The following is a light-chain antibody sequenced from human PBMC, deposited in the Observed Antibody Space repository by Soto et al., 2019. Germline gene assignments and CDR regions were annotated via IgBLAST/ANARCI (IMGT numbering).Light chain of an antibody. CDR3: QQTSCFPFS. CDR1: QGVSTW. V-gene: IGKV1-12*01. Sequence: DVQMTQSPSSVSASVGDRVTITCRASQGVSTWLAWYQQKPGKAPKLLIYAASSLKSGVPSRFSGGLDGTDVSNTSSSVQPEDFAPYYGQQTSCFPFSYGRRSEVDIK. CDR2: AAS. J-gene: IGKJ3*01.